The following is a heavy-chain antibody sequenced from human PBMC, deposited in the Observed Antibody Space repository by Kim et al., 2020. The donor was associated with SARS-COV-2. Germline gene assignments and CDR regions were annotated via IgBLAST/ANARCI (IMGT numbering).Heavy chain of an antibody. D-gene: IGHD3-22*01. CDR1: GGSISSYY. V-gene: IGHV4-59*01. CDR2: IYYSGST. Sequence: SETLSLTCTVSGGSISSYYWSWIRQPPGKGLEWIGYIYYSGSTNYNPSLKSRVTISVDTPKNQFSLKLSSVTAADTAVYYCARDFRGSGYYSTYNWFDPWGQGTLVTVSS. CDR3: ARDFRGSGYYSTYNWFDP. J-gene: IGHJ5*02.